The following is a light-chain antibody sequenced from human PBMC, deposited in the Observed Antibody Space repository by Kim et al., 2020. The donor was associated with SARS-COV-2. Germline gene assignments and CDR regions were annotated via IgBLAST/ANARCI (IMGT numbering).Light chain of an antibody. CDR2: DVS. J-gene: IGLJ2*01. CDR3: SSYTSSSSEV. Sequence: QSALTQPASVSGSPGQSITISCTGTSSDVGGYNYVPWYQQHPGKAPKLIIYDVSNRPSGVSNRFSGSKSGNTASLTISGLQAEDEADYYCSSYTSSSSEVFGGGTQLTVL. V-gene: IGLV2-14*03. CDR1: SSDVGGYNY.